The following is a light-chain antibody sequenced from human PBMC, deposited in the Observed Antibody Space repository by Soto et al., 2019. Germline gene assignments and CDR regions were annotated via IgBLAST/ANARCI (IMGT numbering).Light chain of an antibody. CDR3: QQYNSYWT. Sequence: TQMTPSPSALSASVGDRVTISRRASQSISTWLAWYQQNPGKAPKLPTYDASSLESGVPSRSGAGGSGQKFTLPIRTLQPDDFATYYCQQYNSYWTFAQGTKVDIK. CDR2: DAS. V-gene: IGKV1-5*01. J-gene: IGKJ1*01. CDR1: QSISTW.